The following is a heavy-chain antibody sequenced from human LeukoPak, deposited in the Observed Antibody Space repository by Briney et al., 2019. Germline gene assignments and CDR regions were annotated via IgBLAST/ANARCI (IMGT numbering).Heavy chain of an antibody. V-gene: IGHV3-48*04. CDR2: ISSSSSSI. Sequence: GGSLRLSCAASGFTFSSHSMNWVRQAPGKGLEWVSYISSSSSSIYYADSVKGRFTISRDNAKNSLCLQMNGLRAEDTAVYYCARDYSGSLFDYWGQGTLVTVSS. D-gene: IGHD1-26*01. CDR1: GFTFSSHS. CDR3: ARDYSGSLFDY. J-gene: IGHJ4*02.